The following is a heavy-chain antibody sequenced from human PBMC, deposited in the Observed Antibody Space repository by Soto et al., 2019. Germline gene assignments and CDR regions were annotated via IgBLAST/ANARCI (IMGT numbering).Heavy chain of an antibody. CDR2: ISGGGGNT. D-gene: IGHD3-22*01. CDR3: VKGEYYYDSSGYYPFDY. J-gene: IGHJ4*02. CDR1: GFTFSSYG. Sequence: GGSLRLSCAASGFTFSSYGMNWVRQAPGKGLEWVSGISGGGGNTHDADSVRGRFTISRDNSKNTQYLQMSSLRADDTAVYYCVKGEYYYDSSGYYPFDYWGQGT. V-gene: IGHV3-23*01.